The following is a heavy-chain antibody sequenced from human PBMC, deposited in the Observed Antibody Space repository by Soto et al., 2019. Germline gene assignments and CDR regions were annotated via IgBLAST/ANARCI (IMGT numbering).Heavy chain of an antibody. CDR1: GYSFTSYA. D-gene: IGHD6-19*01. V-gene: IGHV1-3*05. Sequence: QVQLVQSGAEEKKPGASVKVSCKASGYSFTSYAMHWVRQAPGQGLEWMGWINAGNGNTKYSQKFQGRVTITRDRSASTASMELSSLRSEDTAVYYCARAVAVPADFDYWGQGTLVTVSS. CDR3: ARAVAVPADFDY. CDR2: INAGNGNT. J-gene: IGHJ4*02.